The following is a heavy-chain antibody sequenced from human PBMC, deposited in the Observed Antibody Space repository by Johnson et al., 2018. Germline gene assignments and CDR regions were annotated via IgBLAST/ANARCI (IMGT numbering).Heavy chain of an antibody. Sequence: QVQLVQSGAEVKKPGASVKVSCKASEYTFTNYDFNWVRQAPGQGLEWLGWMNPSTGNTGYVQKFQGRVTMTRDTSISTAYMELSSLRSEDTAVYYCARDLGGGHWSFQHWGQGTLVTVSS. V-gene: IGHV1-8*01. D-gene: IGHD1-26*01. CDR2: MNPSTGNT. CDR1: EYTFTNYD. CDR3: ARDLGGGHWSFQH. J-gene: IGHJ1*01.